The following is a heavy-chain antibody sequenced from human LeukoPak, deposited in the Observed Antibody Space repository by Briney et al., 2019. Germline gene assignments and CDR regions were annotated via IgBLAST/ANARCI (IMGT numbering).Heavy chain of an antibody. CDR1: GGSISSSNW. CDR3: ASWRGYSYGSSAFDI. D-gene: IGHD5-18*01. J-gene: IGHJ3*02. CDR2: IYHSGST. V-gene: IGHV4-4*02. Sequence: PSETLSLTCAVSGGSISSSNWWSWVRQPPGKGLEWIGEIYHSGSTNYNPSLKSRVTISVDKSKNQFSLKLSSVTAADTAVYYCASWRGYSYGSSAFDIWGQGTMVTVSS.